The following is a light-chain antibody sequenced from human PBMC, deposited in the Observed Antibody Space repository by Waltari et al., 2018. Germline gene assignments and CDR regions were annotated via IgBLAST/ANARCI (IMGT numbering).Light chain of an antibody. J-gene: IGLJ2*01. CDR3: CSYAGSGIVI. Sequence: QSALTQPASVSGSPGQSLTISCTGTSSDVGKYNLVSWYQQHPGKVPKVMIYEVTTRPSGVSNRFSGSKSGNTASLTISGLQAEDEADYYCCSYAGSGIVIFGGGTKLTVL. CDR2: EVT. V-gene: IGLV2-23*02. CDR1: SSDVGKYNL.